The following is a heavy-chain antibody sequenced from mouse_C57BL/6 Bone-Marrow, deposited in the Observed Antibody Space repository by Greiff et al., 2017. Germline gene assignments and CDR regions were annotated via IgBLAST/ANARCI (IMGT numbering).Heavy chain of an antibody. CDR3: TTGTPFAF. CDR2: IDPENGDT. CDR1: GFNIKDDY. J-gene: IGHJ3*01. Sequence: EVQLQQSGAELVRPGASVKLSCTASGFNIKDDYMHWVKQRPEQGLEWIGRIDPENGDTEYASKFQGKATITADTSSNTAYLQLSSLTSEDTAVYYCTTGTPFAFWGQGTLVTVSA. V-gene: IGHV14-4*01. D-gene: IGHD4-1*01.